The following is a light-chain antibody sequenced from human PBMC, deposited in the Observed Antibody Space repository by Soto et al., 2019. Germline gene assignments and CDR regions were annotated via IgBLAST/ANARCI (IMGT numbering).Light chain of an antibody. V-gene: IGKV1-5*01. CDR1: QSISSW. CDR3: QQYRSYSLYT. CDR2: DAS. Sequence: IQMTQSPSTLSASVGDRVTITCRASQSISSWLAWFQQKPGKAPKLLIYDASNLESGVPSRFSGSGSGTEFTLTISSLQPDDFATYYCQQYRSYSLYTFGQGTKVDIK. J-gene: IGKJ2*01.